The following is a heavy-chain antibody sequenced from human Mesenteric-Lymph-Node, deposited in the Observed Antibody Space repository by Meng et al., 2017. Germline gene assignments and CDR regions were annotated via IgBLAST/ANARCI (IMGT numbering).Heavy chain of an antibody. CDR2: ITGGRAYT. V-gene: IGHV3-23*01. CDR3: AKDPNGDYIGAFDT. Sequence: GGSLRLSCAASGFTFTNYPMTWVRQAPGKGLEWVSSITGGRAYTHYSDSVRGRFTISKDNSKNTVYLHMNSLRGDDTARYYCAKDPNGDYIGAFDTWGQGTVVTVSS. J-gene: IGHJ3*02. CDR1: GFTFTNYP. D-gene: IGHD4-17*01.